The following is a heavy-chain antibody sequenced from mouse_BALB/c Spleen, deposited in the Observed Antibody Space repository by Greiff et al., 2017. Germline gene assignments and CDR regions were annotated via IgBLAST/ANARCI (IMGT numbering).Heavy chain of an antibody. V-gene: IGHV5-6-5*01. CDR1: GFTFSSYA. CDR2: ISSGGST. CDR3: ARGEYDYAMDY. D-gene: IGHD5-1*01. J-gene: IGHJ4*01. Sequence: EVKLVESGGGLVKPGGSLKLSCAASGFTFSSYAMSWVRQTPEKRLEWVASISSGGSTYYPDSVKGRFTIPRDNARNILYLQMSSLRSEDTAMYYCARGEYDYAMDYWGQGTSVTVSS.